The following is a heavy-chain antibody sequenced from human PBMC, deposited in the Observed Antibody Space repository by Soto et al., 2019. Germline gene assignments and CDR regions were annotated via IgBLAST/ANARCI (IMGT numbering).Heavy chain of an antibody. V-gene: IGHV4-31*03. CDR2: IYYSGST. J-gene: IGHJ1*01. CDR1: GGSVSGGVYY. Sequence: QVQLQESGPGLVKPSQTLSLTCTVSGGSVSGGVYYWNWIRQHPEKGLEWIGYIYYSGSTYYNPSLRSRVTISAYTSKNQFSLQLSSVTVADTAVYYCARSSVAGAGYFQHWGQGTEVIVSS. D-gene: IGHD6-19*01. CDR3: ARSSVAGAGYFQH.